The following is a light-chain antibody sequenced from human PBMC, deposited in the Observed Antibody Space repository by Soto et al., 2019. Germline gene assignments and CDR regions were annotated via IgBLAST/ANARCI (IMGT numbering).Light chain of an antibody. J-gene: IGKJ1*01. Sequence: DIQMTQSPSNLSASIGDRATITCRASQSISSWLAWYQQKPGKAPKLLIYDASSLESGVPSRFSGSGSGTEFTLTISSLQPDYFATYYCQQYNSYSGWTFGQGTKVDIK. V-gene: IGKV1-5*01. CDR3: QQYNSYSGWT. CDR1: QSISSW. CDR2: DAS.